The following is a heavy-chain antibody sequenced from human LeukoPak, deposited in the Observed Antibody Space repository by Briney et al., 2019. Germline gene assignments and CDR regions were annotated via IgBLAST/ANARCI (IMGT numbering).Heavy chain of an antibody. CDR1: GGSINSYY. J-gene: IGHJ4*02. Sequence: SETLSLTCTVSGGSINSYYWSWLRQPPGRGLEWVGSIHYSGSTSYNPSLRSRVTISVDKSKNQFFLKLSSVTAADTAVYYCARPAKWFAALFDYWGQGTLVTVSS. CDR3: ARPAKWFAALFDY. D-gene: IGHD3-10*01. CDR2: IHYSGST. V-gene: IGHV4-59*12.